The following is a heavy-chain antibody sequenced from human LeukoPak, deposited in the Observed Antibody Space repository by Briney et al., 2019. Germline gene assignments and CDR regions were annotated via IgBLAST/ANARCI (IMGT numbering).Heavy chain of an antibody. V-gene: IGHV4-30-4*01. CDR1: GGFISSGDYY. J-gene: IGHJ4*02. Sequence: SETLSLTCTVSGGFISSGDYYWSWVRQPPGTGLEWIGYIYYSGSTYYNPSLKSRVTISVDTSKNQFSLKLSSVTAADTAVYYCARGADGDYDYWGQGTLVTVSS. CDR2: IYYSGST. CDR3: ARGADGDYDY. D-gene: IGHD4-17*01.